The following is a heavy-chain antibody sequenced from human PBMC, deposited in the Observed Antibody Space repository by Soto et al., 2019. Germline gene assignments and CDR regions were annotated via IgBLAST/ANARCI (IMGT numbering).Heavy chain of an antibody. CDR3: ARDVAAAVY. D-gene: IGHD6-13*01. CDR1: GYTFTSYA. V-gene: IGHV1-3*05. Sequence: QVQLVQSGAEEKKPGASVKVSCKASGYTFTSYAMHWVRQAPGQRLEWMGWINAGNGNTKYSQKFQGRVTITTDTSGTTAYMELSSLRPEDTAVYYCARDVAAAVYWGQGTLVTVSS. CDR2: INAGNGNT. J-gene: IGHJ4*02.